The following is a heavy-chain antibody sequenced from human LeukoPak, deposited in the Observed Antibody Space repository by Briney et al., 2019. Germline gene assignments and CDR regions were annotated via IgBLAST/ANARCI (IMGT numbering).Heavy chain of an antibody. CDR3: ARDFYGSGISDAFDI. D-gene: IGHD3-10*01. CDR1: GFTFDDYA. Sequence: GRSLRLSCAASGFTFDDYAMHWVRQAPGKGLEWVSGISWNSGSTYYADSVKGRFTISRDNSKNTLSLQMSSLRAEDTAVYYCARDFYGSGISDAFDIWGQGTMVTVSS. CDR2: ISWNSGST. V-gene: IGHV3-9*01. J-gene: IGHJ3*02.